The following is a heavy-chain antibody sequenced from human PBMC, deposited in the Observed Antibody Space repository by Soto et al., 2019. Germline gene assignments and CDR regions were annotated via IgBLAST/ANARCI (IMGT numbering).Heavy chain of an antibody. J-gene: IGHJ6*03. CDR2: IYSGGST. CDR3: ARYSNYYYYYMDV. D-gene: IGHD4-4*01. Sequence: EVQLVESGGGLVQPGGSLRLSCAASGFTVSSNYMSWVRQAPGKGLEWVSVIYSGGSTYYADSVKGRFTISRHNSKNTLYLQMNSLRAEDTAVYYCARYSNYYYYYMDVWGKGTTVTVSS. CDR1: GFTVSSNY. V-gene: IGHV3-53*04.